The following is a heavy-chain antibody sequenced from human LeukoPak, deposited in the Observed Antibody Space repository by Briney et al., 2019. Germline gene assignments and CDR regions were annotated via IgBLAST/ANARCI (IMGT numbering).Heavy chain of an antibody. J-gene: IGHJ4*02. CDR2: ISGSGGST. CDR1: GFTFSNYA. CDR3: XXXXXVRGVIIFYFDY. D-gene: IGHD3-10*01. V-gene: IGHV3-23*01. Sequence: GGSLRLSCAASGFTFSNYAMSWVRQAPGKGLEWVSAISGSGGSTYYADSVKGRFTISRDNSKNTLYLQMNSLRAEDTAVYYCXXXXXVRGVIIFYFDYWGQGTLVTVSS.